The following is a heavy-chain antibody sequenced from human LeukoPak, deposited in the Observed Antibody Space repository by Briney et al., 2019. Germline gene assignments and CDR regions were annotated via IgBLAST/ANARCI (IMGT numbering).Heavy chain of an antibody. CDR2: ISSTSFDI. D-gene: IGHD2-2*01. V-gene: IGHV3-11*04. CDR3: ARAYRGYCSSTSCNYWYLDL. CDR1: GFSFSDYY. Sequence: PGGSLRLSCAASGFSFSDYYMNWLRQAPGKGLEWISHISSTSFDIEYADSVKGRFTISRDNSKNLLYLQMNNLRAEDTAVYYCARAYRGYCSSTSCNYWYLDLWGRGTLVTVSS. J-gene: IGHJ2*01.